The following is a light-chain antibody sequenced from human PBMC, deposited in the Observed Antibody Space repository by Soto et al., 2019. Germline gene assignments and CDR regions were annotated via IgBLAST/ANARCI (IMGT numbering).Light chain of an antibody. CDR1: SSNIGAGYD. CDR3: QSYDSSLSVRDV. Sequence: QSVLTQPPSVSGAPGQRVTISCTGSSSNIGAGYDVHWYQQLPGTAPKLLIYGNSNRPSGVPDRFSGSKSGTSASLAITGLQAEDEADYYCQSYDSSLSVRDVFGTGTKLTVL. J-gene: IGLJ1*01. V-gene: IGLV1-40*01. CDR2: GNS.